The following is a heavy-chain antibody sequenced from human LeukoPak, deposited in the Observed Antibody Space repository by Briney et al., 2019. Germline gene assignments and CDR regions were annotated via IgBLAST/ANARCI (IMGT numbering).Heavy chain of an antibody. CDR1: GYTFTSYD. D-gene: IGHD5-12*01. Sequence: ASVRVSCKASGYTFTSYDINWVRQATGQGLEWMGWMNPNSGNTGYAQKFQGRVTMTRNTSISTAYMELSSLRSEDTAVYYCARDRGYDFSIDYWGQGTLVTVSS. CDR3: ARDRGYDFSIDY. CDR2: MNPNSGNT. V-gene: IGHV1-8*01. J-gene: IGHJ4*02.